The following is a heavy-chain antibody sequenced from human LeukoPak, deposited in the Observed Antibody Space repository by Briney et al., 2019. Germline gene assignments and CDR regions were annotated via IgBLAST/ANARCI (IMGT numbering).Heavy chain of an antibody. CDR1: GFAFSGYW. J-gene: IGHJ4*02. Sequence: GGSLRLSCAASGFAFSGYWMHWVRQAPGKGLVWFSRINSDGRSTSYADSVKGRFTISRDNAKNTLYLQMNSLRAEDTAVFYCAREGNYADINFDYWGQGTLVTVSS. CDR2: INSDGRST. CDR3: AREGNYADINFDY. D-gene: IGHD4-17*01. V-gene: IGHV3-74*01.